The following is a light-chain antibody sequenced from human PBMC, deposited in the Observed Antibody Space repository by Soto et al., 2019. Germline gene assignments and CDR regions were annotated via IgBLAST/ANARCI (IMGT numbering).Light chain of an antibody. CDR1: QSLSNRY. Sequence: EILLTQSPGTLSLSPGERAILSCRASQSLSNRYLAWYQQMPGRAPRLLIHGASSRAAGIPDRFSGSGSGTDFTLTINRLEPEDFAVYYCHQFGYSPRTFGQGTKVDIK. J-gene: IGKJ1*01. V-gene: IGKV3-20*01. CDR3: HQFGYSPRT. CDR2: GAS.